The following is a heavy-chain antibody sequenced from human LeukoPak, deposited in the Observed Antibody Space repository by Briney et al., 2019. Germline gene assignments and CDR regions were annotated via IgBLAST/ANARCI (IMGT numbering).Heavy chain of an antibody. J-gene: IGHJ4*02. CDR1: GFTFSSYS. D-gene: IGHD3-22*01. CDR2: ISSSSSYI. V-gene: IGHV3-21*01. Sequence: GGSLRLSCAASGFTFSSYSMNWVRQAPGKGLEWVSSISSSSSYIYYADSVKGRFTISRDNAKNSLYLQMNSLRAEDTAVYYCARDAYYDSSGYFLPLCYWGQGTLVTVSS. CDR3: ARDAYYDSSGYFLPLCY.